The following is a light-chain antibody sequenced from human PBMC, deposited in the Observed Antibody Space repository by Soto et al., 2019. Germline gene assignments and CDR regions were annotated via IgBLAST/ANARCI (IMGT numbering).Light chain of an antibody. V-gene: IGKV3-20*01. CDR3: QQYGSSRT. CDR2: DAV. J-gene: IGKJ1*01. Sequence: EIVLTQSPATLSLSPVERATLSCRASQSIGSYLTWYQHKPGQAPRLLIYDAVRRATGIPDRFSGSGSGTDFTLTISRLEPEDFAVYYCQQYGSSRTFGQGTKVDIK. CDR1: QSIGSY.